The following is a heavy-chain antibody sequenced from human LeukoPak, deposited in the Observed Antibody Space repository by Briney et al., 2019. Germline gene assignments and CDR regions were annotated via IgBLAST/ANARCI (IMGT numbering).Heavy chain of an antibody. CDR3: AKGASGWFSWYIDL. J-gene: IGHJ2*01. Sequence: GGSLRPSCAASGFTFRNYAMTWVRQAPGKGLEWVSGISGSGDNTYCADSVKGRFTISRDNSKSTLYLQMHSLRAEDTAVYYCAKGASGWFSWYIDLWGRGTLVTASS. D-gene: IGHD6-19*01. CDR2: ISGSGDNT. V-gene: IGHV3-23*01. CDR1: GFTFRNYA.